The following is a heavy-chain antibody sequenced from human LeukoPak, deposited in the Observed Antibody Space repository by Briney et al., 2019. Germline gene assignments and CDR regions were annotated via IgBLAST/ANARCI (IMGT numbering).Heavy chain of an antibody. CDR1: GFTFSSFW. V-gene: IGHV3-7*01. CDR2: IRPDGSEQ. D-gene: IGHD1/OR15-1a*01. Sequence: GGSLRLPCTASGFTFSSFWLNWVRQTPGRGLEWLANIRPDGSEQYYVDSVRGRFTISRDNAKNSVYLDMNNLRVDDTGVYYCSGRESSRRPWEHGGRDTLVSVSS. CDR3: SGRESSRRPWEH. J-gene: IGHJ1*01.